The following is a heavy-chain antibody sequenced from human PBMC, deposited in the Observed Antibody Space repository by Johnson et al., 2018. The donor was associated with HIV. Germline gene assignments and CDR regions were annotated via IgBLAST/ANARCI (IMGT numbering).Heavy chain of an antibody. V-gene: IGHV3-9*01. D-gene: IGHD6-6*01. CDR2: ISWDSGTI. J-gene: IGHJ3*02. CDR3: AREGIAARPGAFDI. CDR1: GFTLSTFA. Sequence: VQLVESGGGVVQPGRSLRLSCVASGFTLSTFAMHWVRQAPGKGLEWVSSISWDSGTIGYADSVKGRFTISRDNAKNSLYLQMNSLRAEDTALYYCAREGIAARPGAFDIWGQGTMVTVSS.